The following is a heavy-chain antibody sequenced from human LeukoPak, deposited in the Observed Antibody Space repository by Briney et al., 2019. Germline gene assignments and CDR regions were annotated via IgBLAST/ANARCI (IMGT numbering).Heavy chain of an antibody. V-gene: IGHV3-23*01. CDR3: AKVSGGGLYYDGMDV. J-gene: IGHJ6*02. Sequence: PGGSLRLSCAASGFTFSSYTMSWVRQAPGKGLEWVSTITTSDGNTYYADSVKGRFTVSRDNSKNTLFLQMNSLRAEDTAVYYCAKVSGGGLYYDGMDVWGQGTTVTVSS. CDR2: ITTSDGNT. D-gene: IGHD1-14*01. CDR1: GFTFSSYT.